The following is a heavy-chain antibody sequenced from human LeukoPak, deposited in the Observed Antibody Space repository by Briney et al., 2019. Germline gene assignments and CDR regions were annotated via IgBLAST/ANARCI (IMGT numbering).Heavy chain of an antibody. CDR1: GFTFSSYG. CDR2: ISGSGGST. Sequence: GGSLRLSCAASGFTFSSYGMSRVRQAPGKGLEWVSAISGSGGSTYYADSVKGRFTISRDNSKNTLYLQMNSLRAEDTAVYYCAREGYYYDSSGYSSGYFDYWGQGTLVTVSS. J-gene: IGHJ4*02. CDR3: AREGYYYDSSGYSSGYFDY. D-gene: IGHD3-22*01. V-gene: IGHV3-23*01.